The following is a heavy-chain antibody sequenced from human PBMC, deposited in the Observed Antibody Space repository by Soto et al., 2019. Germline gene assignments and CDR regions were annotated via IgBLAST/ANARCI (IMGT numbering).Heavy chain of an antibody. J-gene: IGHJ6*02. V-gene: IGHV1-69*13. Sequence: ASVKVSCKASGGSFSTYGINWVRLAPGQGLEWMGGIIPKFGTTNYAQNFQGRVTITADESTNTAYMELSRLRSDDTAVYYCARDAPGPVWERYFFSGCPSGNYGMDFWGQGTTVTVSS. CDR1: GGSFSTYG. CDR2: IIPKFGTT. D-gene: IGHD3-10*01. CDR3: ARDAPGPVWERYFFSGCPSGNYGMDF.